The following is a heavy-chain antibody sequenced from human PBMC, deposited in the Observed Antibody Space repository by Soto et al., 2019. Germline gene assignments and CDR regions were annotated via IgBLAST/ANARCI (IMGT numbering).Heavy chain of an antibody. Sequence: QVQLVESGGGVVQPGRSLRLSCAASGFTFSLFAMHWVRQVPGKGLEWVAAVSKDGSNTYYADYVKGSFTISRDNPKHTVFMQMNNLRAEDTAVYQCVRDVWWEVGLDAFDIWVQGTTVTVSS. CDR3: VRDVWWEVGLDAFDI. D-gene: IGHD1-26*01. CDR1: GFTFSLFA. V-gene: IGHV3-30-3*01. J-gene: IGHJ3*02. CDR2: VSKDGSNT.